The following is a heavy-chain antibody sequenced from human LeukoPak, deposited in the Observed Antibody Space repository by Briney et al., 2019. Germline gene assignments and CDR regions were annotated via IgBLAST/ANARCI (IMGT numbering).Heavy chain of an antibody. CDR3: TRGPTQQWLYYGMDV. Sequence: GGSLRLSCTASGFTFGDHAMSWVRQAPGKGLKWVGFIRSKTYGGTTEYAASVKGRFTISRDDSKSIAYLQMNSLKTEDTAVYYCTRGPTQQWLYYGMDVWGQGTTVTVSS. CDR2: IRSKTYGGTT. CDR1: GFTFGDHA. V-gene: IGHV3-49*04. D-gene: IGHD5-18*01. J-gene: IGHJ6*02.